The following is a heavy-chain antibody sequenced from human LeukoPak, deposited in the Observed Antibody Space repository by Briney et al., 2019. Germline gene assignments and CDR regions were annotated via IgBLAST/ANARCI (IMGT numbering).Heavy chain of an antibody. J-gene: IGHJ4*02. Sequence: GGSLRLSCAASGFTFSSYAMSWVRQAPGKGLEWVSGISGSGGSTNYADSVKGRFTISRDNSKNTRYLQMNSLRAEDTAVYYCAKAGWNVVVVDYWGQGTLVTVSS. CDR3: AKAGWNVVVVDY. V-gene: IGHV3-23*01. D-gene: IGHD3-22*01. CDR2: ISGSGGST. CDR1: GFTFSSYA.